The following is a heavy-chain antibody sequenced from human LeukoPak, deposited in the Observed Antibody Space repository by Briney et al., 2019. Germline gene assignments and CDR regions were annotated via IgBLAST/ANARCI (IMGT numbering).Heavy chain of an antibody. D-gene: IGHD3-22*01. CDR1: GGSFSGYY. Sequence: SETLSLTCAVYGGSFSGYYWSWIRQPPGKGLEWIGEINHTGSTSYNPSLKSRVTISVDTSKNQFSLKLSSVTAADTAVYYCAREWGYDSSGFGYWGQGTLVTVSS. CDR2: INHTGST. V-gene: IGHV4-34*01. CDR3: AREWGYDSSGFGY. J-gene: IGHJ4*02.